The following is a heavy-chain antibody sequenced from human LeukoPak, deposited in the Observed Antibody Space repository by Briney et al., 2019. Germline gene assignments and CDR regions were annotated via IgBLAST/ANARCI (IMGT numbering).Heavy chain of an antibody. CDR2: ISFDGSNK. V-gene: IGHV3-30*04. CDR3: ARRRYYDSQSTADAFDI. D-gene: IGHD3-22*01. CDR1: GFTFSTYA. J-gene: IGHJ3*02. Sequence: PGRSLRLSCAASGFTFSTYAMHWVRQAPGKGLEWVAVISFDGSNKYYADSVKGRFTISRDSSKNTLYLQMNSLRAEDTAVYYCARRRYYDSQSTADAFDIWGQGTMVTVSS.